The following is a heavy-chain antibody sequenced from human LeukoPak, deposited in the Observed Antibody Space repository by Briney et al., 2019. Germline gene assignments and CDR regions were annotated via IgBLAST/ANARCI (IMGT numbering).Heavy chain of an antibody. CDR1: GFTFSSYW. J-gene: IGHJ6*02. Sequence: GGSLRLSCAASGFTFSSYWMSWVRQAPGKGLEWVANIKQDGSEKCYVDSVKGRFTISRDNAKNSLYLQMNSLRAEDTALYYCAKDGSSSWTCGMDVWGQGTTVTVSS. V-gene: IGHV3-7*03. CDR2: IKQDGSEK. D-gene: IGHD6-13*01. CDR3: AKDGSSSWTCGMDV.